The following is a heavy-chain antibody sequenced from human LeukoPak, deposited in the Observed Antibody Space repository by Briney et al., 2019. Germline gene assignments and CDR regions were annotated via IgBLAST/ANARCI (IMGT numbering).Heavy chain of an antibody. J-gene: IGHJ4*02. Sequence: GGSLRLSCAVSGFTFGSYSMSWVRQAPGKGLEWVSAISGSGGSTYYTDSVKGRFTVSRDNSKNTLYLQMNSLRAEDTAVYYCANGGVLWFGELLSPFDYWGQGTLVTVSS. V-gene: IGHV3-23*01. D-gene: IGHD3-10*01. CDR1: GFTFGSYS. CDR2: ISGSGGST. CDR3: ANGGVLWFGELLSPFDY.